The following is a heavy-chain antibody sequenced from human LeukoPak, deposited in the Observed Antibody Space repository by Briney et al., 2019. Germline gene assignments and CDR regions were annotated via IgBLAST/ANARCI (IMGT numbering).Heavy chain of an antibody. CDR2: MASDGSNI. J-gene: IGHJ4*02. Sequence: GGSLRLSCAASGFPFNAYALHWVRQAPGKGLEWVAVMASDGSNIYYAGSVTGRFTISRDNPTDTLYLQMNSLTAEDTALYYCARATDRSYDDFWSGYFSSFDYWGQGTLVTVSS. CDR1: GFPFNAYA. D-gene: IGHD3-3*01. CDR3: ARATDRSYDDFWSGYFSSFDY. V-gene: IGHV3-30-3*01.